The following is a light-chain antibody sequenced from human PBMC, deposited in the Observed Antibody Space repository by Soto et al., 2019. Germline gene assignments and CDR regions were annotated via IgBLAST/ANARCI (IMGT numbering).Light chain of an antibody. V-gene: IGKV2-28*01. CDR3: MQALQTRGFT. Sequence: DIVMPQSPLSLPVTPGEPASISCRSSQSLLHSNGYNYLDWYLQKPGQSPQLLIYLGSNRASGVPDRFSGSGSGTDFTLKISRVEAEDVGVYYCMQALQTRGFTFGPGTKVDIK. J-gene: IGKJ3*01. CDR2: LGS. CDR1: QSLLHSNGYNY.